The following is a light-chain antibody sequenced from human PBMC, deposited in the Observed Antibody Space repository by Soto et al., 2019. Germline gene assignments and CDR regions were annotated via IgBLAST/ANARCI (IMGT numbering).Light chain of an antibody. Sequence: QSVLTQPPSASGTPGQRVTISCSGNNSDIGSNYVYWYQQFPGTAPKLLIYRNNQRPSGVPDRFSGSKSGTSASLAISGLRSEDEADYYCAAWDDSLSGRLFGGWTKLTVL. CDR1: NSDIGSNY. V-gene: IGLV1-47*01. CDR3: AAWDDSLSGRL. J-gene: IGLJ2*01. CDR2: RNN.